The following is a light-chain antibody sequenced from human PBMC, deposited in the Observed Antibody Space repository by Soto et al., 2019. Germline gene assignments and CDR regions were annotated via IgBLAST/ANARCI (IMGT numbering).Light chain of an antibody. V-gene: IGLV2-14*01. CDR1: SSDVGAYNS. J-gene: IGLJ3*02. Sequence: QSALTQPASVSGSPGQSITISCTGTSSDVGAYNSVSWYQQHPGKAPKLMIYDVSNRPSGVSNRFSGSKSGNTDSLTISGLQAEDEADYYCSSYTSSSTVVFGGGTKLTVL. CDR3: SSYTSSSTVV. CDR2: DVS.